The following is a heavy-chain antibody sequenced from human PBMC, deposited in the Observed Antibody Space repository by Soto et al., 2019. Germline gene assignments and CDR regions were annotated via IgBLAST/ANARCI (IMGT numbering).Heavy chain of an antibody. CDR2: ISAYNGNT. CDR1: GYTFTSYG. V-gene: IGHV1-18*01. Sequence: ASVKVSCKASGYTFTSYGISWVRQAPGQGLEWMGWISAYNGNTNYAQKLQGRVTMTTDTSTSTAYMELRSLRSDDTAVYYCARDRYCSGGSCYSGRWFDPWGQGTLVTVSS. CDR3: ARDRYCSGGSCYSGRWFDP. J-gene: IGHJ5*02. D-gene: IGHD2-15*01.